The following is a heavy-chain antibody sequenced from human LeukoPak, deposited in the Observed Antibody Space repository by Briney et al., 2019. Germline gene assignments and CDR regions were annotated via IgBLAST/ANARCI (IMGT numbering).Heavy chain of an antibody. CDR2: IYPGDSDT. J-gene: IGHJ3*02. CDR3: AGSYRQLVPSFAFDI. Sequence: GESLKISRKGSGYSFTSYWIGWVRQMPGKGLEWMGIIYPGDSDTRYSPSFQGQVTISADKSISTAYLQWSSLKASDTAMYYCAGSYRQLVPSFAFDIWGQGTMVTVSS. V-gene: IGHV5-51*01. D-gene: IGHD6-6*01. CDR1: GYSFTSYW.